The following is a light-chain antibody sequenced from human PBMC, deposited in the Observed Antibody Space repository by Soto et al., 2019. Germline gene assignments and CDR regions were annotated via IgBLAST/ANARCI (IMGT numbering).Light chain of an antibody. CDR2: AAS. V-gene: IGKV1-39*01. CDR3: QQSYSTPLT. J-gene: IGKJ4*01. CDR1: QSISSY. Sequence: DIQMTQSPSSLSATVGARVTITGRASQSISSYLNWYKQKPGKAPKLLSYAASSLQSGVPSRFSGSGSGTDFTLTISSLQPEDFETYYCQQSYSTPLTFGGGTKVDIK.